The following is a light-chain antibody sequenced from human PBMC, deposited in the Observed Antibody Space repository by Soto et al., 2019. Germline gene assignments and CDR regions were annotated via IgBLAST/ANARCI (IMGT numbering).Light chain of an antibody. J-gene: IGKJ2*01. Sequence: EIVMTQSPATLSVSPGERATLSCRASQSISGELAWYQQRPGQPPRLLLYGVSTKATGVPHRFSGSGSGSDFTLTISGLQSEDFAVYDCQQGHGWPFTCSQGTRLDI. CDR2: GVS. CDR3: QQGHGWPFT. V-gene: IGKV3-15*01. CDR1: QSISGE.